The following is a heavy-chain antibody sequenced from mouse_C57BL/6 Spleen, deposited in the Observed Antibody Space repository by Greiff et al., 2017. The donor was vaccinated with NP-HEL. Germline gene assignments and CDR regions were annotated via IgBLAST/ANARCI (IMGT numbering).Heavy chain of an antibody. CDR1: GFTFSSYA. CDR2: ISDGGSYT. CDR3: ARERDGGYDYDGGYAMDY. D-gene: IGHD2-4*01. V-gene: IGHV5-4*01. J-gene: IGHJ4*01. Sequence: EVQLVESGGGLVKPGGSLKLSCAASGFTFSSYAMSWVRQTPEKRLEWVATISDGGSYTYYPDNVKGRFTISRDNAKNNLYLQMSHLKSEDTAMYYCARERDGGYDYDGGYAMDYWGQGTSVTVSS.